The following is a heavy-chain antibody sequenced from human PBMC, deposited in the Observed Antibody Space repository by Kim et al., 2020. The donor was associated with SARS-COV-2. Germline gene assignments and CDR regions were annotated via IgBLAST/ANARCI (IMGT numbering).Heavy chain of an antibody. D-gene: IGHD3-16*02. CDR3: AGGLRLGELSLYPYYYYYYMDV. V-gene: IGHV3-48*03. CDR1: GFTFSSYE. J-gene: IGHJ6*03. Sequence: GGSLRLSCAASGFTFSSYEINWVHQAPGKGLEWVSYISSSGSTIYYADSVKGRFTISRDNAKNSLYLQMNSLRAEDTAVYYCAGGLRLGELSLYPYYYYYYMDVWGKGTTVTVSS. CDR2: ISSSGSTI.